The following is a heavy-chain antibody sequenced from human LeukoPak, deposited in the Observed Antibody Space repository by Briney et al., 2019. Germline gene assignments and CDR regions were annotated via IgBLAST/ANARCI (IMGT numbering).Heavy chain of an antibody. CDR1: GFTVSSNY. J-gene: IGHJ3*02. V-gene: IGHV3-53*01. CDR3: ARGLYSSGWYPI. CDR2: IYSGGST. D-gene: IGHD6-19*01. Sequence: GGSLRLSCAASGFTVSSNYMSWVRQAPGKGLEWVSVIYSGGSTYYADSVKGRFTISRDNSKNTLYLQMNSLRAEDTAVYYCARGLYSSGWYPIWAQGTMVTVSS.